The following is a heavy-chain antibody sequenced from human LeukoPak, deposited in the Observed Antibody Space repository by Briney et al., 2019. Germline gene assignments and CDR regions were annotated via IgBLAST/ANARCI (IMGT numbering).Heavy chain of an antibody. Sequence: GGSLRLSCAASGVIFDDYTMHWVRQVPGKGLEWVSIISWDGGTTSFADSVKGRFTISRDNAKNSVYLQMNSLRPEDTALYYCAKDSQTGYCSGGSCYSAWFDSWGQGTLVTVSS. CDR2: ISWDGGTT. V-gene: IGHV3-43*01. D-gene: IGHD2-15*01. CDR1: GVIFDDYT. J-gene: IGHJ5*01. CDR3: AKDSQTGYCSGGSCYSAWFDS.